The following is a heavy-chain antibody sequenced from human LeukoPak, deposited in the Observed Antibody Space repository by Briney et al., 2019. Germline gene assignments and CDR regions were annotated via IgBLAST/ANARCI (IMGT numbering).Heavy chain of an antibody. V-gene: IGHV3-13*04. D-gene: IGHD6-13*01. Sequence: GGSLRLSCAASGFTFSSYDMHWVREATGKGLEWVSDIDTAGDTYYPGSVKGRFTTSRENAKNSLYLQMNSLRAGDTAVYYCARSSSWYLSYYYYGMDVWGQGTTVTVSS. CDR1: GFTFSSYD. CDR2: IDTAGDT. J-gene: IGHJ6*02. CDR3: ARSSSWYLSYYYYGMDV.